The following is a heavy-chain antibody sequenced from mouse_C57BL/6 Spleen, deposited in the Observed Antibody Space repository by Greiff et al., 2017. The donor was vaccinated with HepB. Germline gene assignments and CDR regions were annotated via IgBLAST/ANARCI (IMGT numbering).Heavy chain of an antibody. D-gene: IGHD2-4*01. V-gene: IGHV1-80*01. CDR3: ARKGDDYDGGAFAY. CDR2: IYPGDGDT. J-gene: IGHJ3*01. Sequence: QVQLKQSGAELVKPGASVKISCKASGYAFSSYWMNWVKQRPGKGLEWIGQIYPGDGDTNYNGKFKGKATLTADKSSSTAYMQLSSLTSEDSAVYFCARKGDDYDGGAFAYWGQGTLVTVSA. CDR1: GYAFSSYW.